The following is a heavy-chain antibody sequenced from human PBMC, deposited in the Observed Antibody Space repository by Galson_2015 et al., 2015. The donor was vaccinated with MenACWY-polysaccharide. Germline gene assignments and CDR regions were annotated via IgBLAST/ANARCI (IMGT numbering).Heavy chain of an antibody. V-gene: IGHV3-30-3*01. J-gene: IGHJ5*02. D-gene: IGHD2-15*01. CDR1: GFTFNSFA. Sequence: SLRLSCAASGFTFNSFAMHWVRQAPGKGLEWVALISYDASNKFYADSLKGRFTISRDNSRNTLYLQMDSLRAEDTALYYCARSQHDSGGGGLDPWGQGTLVTVSS. CDR3: ARSQHDSGGGGLDP. CDR2: ISYDASNK.